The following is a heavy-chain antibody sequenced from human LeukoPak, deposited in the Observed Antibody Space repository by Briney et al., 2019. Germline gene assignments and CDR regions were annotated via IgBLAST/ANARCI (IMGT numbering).Heavy chain of an antibody. D-gene: IGHD1-14*01. CDR1: GFTFSEYY. CDR2: ISSSGRLM. CDR3: ARDTNNGLDV. V-gene: IGHV3-11*01. J-gene: IGHJ6*02. Sequence: GGSLRLSCAASGFTFSEYYVNWIRQAPGKGLEWVSHISSSGRLMQYADSVRGRFTITRDNAQNFMSLQMNNLKPEDTAVYYCARDTNNGLDVWGRGTTVTVS.